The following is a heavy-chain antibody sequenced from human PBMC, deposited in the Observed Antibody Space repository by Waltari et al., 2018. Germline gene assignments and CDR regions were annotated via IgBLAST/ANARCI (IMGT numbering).Heavy chain of an antibody. V-gene: IGHV5-51*03. J-gene: IGHJ3*02. D-gene: IGHD3-16*02. CDR2: IYVGDSET. Sequence: VRLVQSGAEVKKPGESLKISCKGSGDKLRTYWSGWVRQMLGKGLEWMGIIYVGDSETRYSPSFRGQVTMSADKSITTAYLQWSSLKASDTAMYYCARREHDYDYVGGSYRRVIDTFDIWGQGTRVTVSS. CDR1: GDKLRTYW. CDR3: ARREHDYDYVGGSYRRVIDTFDI.